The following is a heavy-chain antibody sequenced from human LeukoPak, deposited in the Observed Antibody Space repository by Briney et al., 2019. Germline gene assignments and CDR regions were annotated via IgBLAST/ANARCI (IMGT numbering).Heavy chain of an antibody. Sequence: PGGSLRLSCAASGFTFNTYTMNWVRQAPGKGLEWVAVISYDGSNKYYADSVKGRFTISRDNSKNTLYLQMNSLRAEDTAVYYCARAVLDQWLVPGGWFDPWGQGTLVTVSS. CDR2: ISYDGSNK. J-gene: IGHJ5*02. V-gene: IGHV3-30*04. D-gene: IGHD6-19*01. CDR1: GFTFNTYT. CDR3: ARAVLDQWLVPGGWFDP.